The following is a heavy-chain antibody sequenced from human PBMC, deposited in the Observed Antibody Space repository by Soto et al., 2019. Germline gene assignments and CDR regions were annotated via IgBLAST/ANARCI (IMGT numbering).Heavy chain of an antibody. Sequence: EVQLVESGGGLVQPGGSLRLSCAASGFTFSNYWMHWVRQAPGKGLVWVSRINSDGNIKDYADSVKGRFTISRDSARNRLYLQVNSLTDEDAAVDYCARLPVTAVTSIDYWGQGTLVSVSS. CDR2: INSDGNIK. V-gene: IGHV3-74*01. D-gene: IGHD2-21*02. CDR1: GFTFSNYW. J-gene: IGHJ4*02. CDR3: ARLPVTAVTSIDY.